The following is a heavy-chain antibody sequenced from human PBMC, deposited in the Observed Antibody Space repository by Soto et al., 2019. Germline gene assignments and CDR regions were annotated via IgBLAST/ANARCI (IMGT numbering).Heavy chain of an antibody. CDR3: ASYGDYPYYLEY. CDR1: VFTFSDYY. J-gene: IGHJ4*02. D-gene: IGHD4-17*01. V-gene: IGHV3-11*06. CDR2: FSSSSSYT. Sequence: GGSLRLSCAASVFTFSDYYMSFIRQAPGKGLEWVSYFSSSSSYTNYADSVKGRFTISRDNAKNSLYLQMNSLRAEDTAVYYCASYGDYPYYLEYWGQGTMLAVSS.